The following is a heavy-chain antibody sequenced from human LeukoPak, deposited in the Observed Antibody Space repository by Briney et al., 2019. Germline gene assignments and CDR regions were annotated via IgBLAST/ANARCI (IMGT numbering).Heavy chain of an antibody. CDR3: VRDYFCSGGTCDDCFDP. V-gene: IGHV1-18*01. J-gene: IGHJ5*02. Sequence: ASVKVSCKASGYTFTNYGISWVRQAPGQGLEWMAWISTYDHDTNYAQKFRGRVTMTTDTSTSTAYMELRSLGCDDTAVYYCVRDYFCSGGTCDDCFDPWGQGTLVTVSS. CDR1: GYTFTNYG. D-gene: IGHD2-15*01. CDR2: ISTYDHDT.